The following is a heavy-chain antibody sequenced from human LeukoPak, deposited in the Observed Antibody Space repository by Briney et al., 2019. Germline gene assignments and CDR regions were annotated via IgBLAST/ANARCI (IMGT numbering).Heavy chain of an antibody. Sequence: GGSLRPSCAASGFTFSDYYMSWIRQAPGKGLEWVSYISSSSSYTNYADSVKGRFTISRDNAKNSLYLQMNSLRAEDTAVYYCAREGSVVVPHYYFDYWGQGTLVTVSS. CDR2: ISSSSSYT. CDR1: GFTFSDYY. J-gene: IGHJ4*02. V-gene: IGHV3-11*06. CDR3: AREGSVVVPHYYFDY. D-gene: IGHD2-2*01.